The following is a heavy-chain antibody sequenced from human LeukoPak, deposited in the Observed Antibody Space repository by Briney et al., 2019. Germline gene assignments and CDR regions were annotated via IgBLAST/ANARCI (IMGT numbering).Heavy chain of an antibody. Sequence: GESLKISCKASGYSFTTYWIGWVRQMPGKGLEWMGIIYPGDSDTRYSPSFQGQVTISADKSISTAYLQWSSLKASDTAMYYCARVNYYGSGSLDAFDIWGQGTMVTVSS. CDR2: IYPGDSDT. J-gene: IGHJ3*02. CDR3: ARVNYYGSGSLDAFDI. CDR1: GYSFTTYW. V-gene: IGHV5-51*01. D-gene: IGHD3-10*01.